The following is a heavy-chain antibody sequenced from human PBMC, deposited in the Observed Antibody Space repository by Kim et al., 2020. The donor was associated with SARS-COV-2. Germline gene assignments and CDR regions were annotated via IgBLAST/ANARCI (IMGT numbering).Heavy chain of an antibody. Sequence: AQKFQGRVTITADESTSTAYMELSSLRSEDTAVYYCARDPEADYYGSGGYWGQGTLVTVSS. D-gene: IGHD3-10*01. CDR3: ARDPEADYYGSGGY. V-gene: IGHV1-69*01. J-gene: IGHJ4*02.